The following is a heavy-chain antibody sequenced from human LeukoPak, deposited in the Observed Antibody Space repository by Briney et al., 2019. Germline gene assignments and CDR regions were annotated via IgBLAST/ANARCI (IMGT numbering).Heavy chain of an antibody. CDR1: GYTFTNYG. J-gene: IGHJ6*03. V-gene: IGHV1-18*01. CDR3: ARHPRIVWFGELSPASYSYNYMDV. Sequence: ASVKVSCKASGYTFTNYGIIWVRQAPGRGLEWMGWISPYNGNAKYAQNLQGRVTMTADTSTRTVYMELRSLRSDDTAVYYCARHPRIVWFGELSPASYSYNYMDVWGKGTTVTVSS. D-gene: IGHD3-10*01. CDR2: ISPYNGNA.